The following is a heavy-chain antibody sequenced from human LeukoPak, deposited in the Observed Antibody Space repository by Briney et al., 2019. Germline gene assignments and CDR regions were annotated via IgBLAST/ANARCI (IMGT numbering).Heavy chain of an antibody. J-gene: IGHJ4*02. Sequence: GGSLRLSCAASGFTFNSYAMNWVRQAPGKGLECVSGISGSGDNTDYADSVKGRFTISRDNAKNSLYLQMNSLRAEDTAVYYCARGEDGYNFPFDYWGQGTLVTVSS. CDR1: GFTFNSYA. V-gene: IGHV3-23*01. CDR3: ARGEDGYNFPFDY. D-gene: IGHD5-24*01. CDR2: ISGSGDNT.